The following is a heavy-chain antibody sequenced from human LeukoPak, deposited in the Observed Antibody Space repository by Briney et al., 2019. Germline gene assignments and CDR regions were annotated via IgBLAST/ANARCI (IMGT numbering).Heavy chain of an antibody. Sequence: PGGTLRLSCALSGFTFSSYNMNWVRQAPGKGLEWVSSIGSTTNYMDYTDSVKGRFTSSRDNAKNSLYLQMNRLRAEDTAVYYCARDTGLRTSVTTADYWGQGTRVTVSS. V-gene: IGHV3-21*01. CDR2: IGSTTNYM. J-gene: IGHJ4*02. CDR3: ARDTGLRTSVTTADY. CDR1: GFTFSSYN. D-gene: IGHD4-17*01.